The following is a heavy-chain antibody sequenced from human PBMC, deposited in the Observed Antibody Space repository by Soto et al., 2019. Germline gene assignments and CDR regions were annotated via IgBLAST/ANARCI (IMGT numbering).Heavy chain of an antibody. D-gene: IGHD3-9*01. J-gene: IGHJ6*02. Sequence: QVQLQESGPGLVKPSQTLSLTCTVSGGSISSGDYYWSWIRQPPGKGLEWIGYIYYSGSTYYNPSPKSRVTISVATSKNQFSLKLSSVTAADTAVYYCASLPTIPGGYFDYYYYGMDVWGQGTTVTVSS. CDR2: IYYSGST. CDR3: ASLPTIPGGYFDYYYYGMDV. CDR1: GGSISSGDYY. V-gene: IGHV4-30-4*01.